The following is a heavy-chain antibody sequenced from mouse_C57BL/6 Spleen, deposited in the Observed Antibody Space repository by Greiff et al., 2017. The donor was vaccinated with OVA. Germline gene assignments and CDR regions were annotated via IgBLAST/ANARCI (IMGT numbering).Heavy chain of an antibody. CDR3: ARTAYYYGSSDYFDY. J-gene: IGHJ2*01. V-gene: IGHV2-9-1*01. Sequence: VQLQESGPGLVAPSQSLSITCTVSGFSLTSYAISWVRQPPGKGLEWLGVIWTGGGTNYNSALKSRLSISKDNSNSQVFLKMNSLQTYDTARYYCARTAYYYGSSDYFDYWGQGTTLTVSS. D-gene: IGHD1-1*01. CDR2: IWTGGGT. CDR1: GFSLTSYA.